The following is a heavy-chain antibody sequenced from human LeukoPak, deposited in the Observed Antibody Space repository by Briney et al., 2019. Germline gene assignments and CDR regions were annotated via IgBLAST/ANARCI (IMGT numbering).Heavy chain of an antibody. Sequence: PGGSLRLSCAASGFTFSSYEMNWVRQAPGKGLEWVSYISSSGSTIYYADSVKGRFTISRDNAKNSLYLQMNSLRAEDTAVYYCARDPIPPVDTAMVLPWFDPWGQGTLVTVSS. V-gene: IGHV3-48*03. CDR2: ISSSGSTI. CDR3: ARDPIPPVDTAMVLPWFDP. D-gene: IGHD5-18*01. CDR1: GFTFSSYE. J-gene: IGHJ5*02.